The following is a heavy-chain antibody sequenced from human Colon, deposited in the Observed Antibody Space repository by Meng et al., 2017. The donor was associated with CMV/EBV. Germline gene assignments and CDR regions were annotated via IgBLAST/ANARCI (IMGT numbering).Heavy chain of an antibody. CDR1: GYNFVDYG. D-gene: IGHD4-23*01. CDR2: ISAYYGRT. J-gene: IGHJ4*02. V-gene: IGHV1-18*01. CDR3: SREVDYGGNIAFGY. Sequence: ASVKVSCKASGYNFVDYGLSWVRQAPGQGLQWMGWISAYYGRTRYARSLQDRVIMTRDTSTRTAYMELRSLKSDDTAVYFCSREVDYGGNIAFGYWGQGTLVPVSS.